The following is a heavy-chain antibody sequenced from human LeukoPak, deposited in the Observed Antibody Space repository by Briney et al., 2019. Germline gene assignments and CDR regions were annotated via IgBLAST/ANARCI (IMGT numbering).Heavy chain of an antibody. CDR3: AKYSGSYIDAFDI. CDR2: IYYSGST. J-gene: IGHJ3*02. CDR1: GGSISSSSYY. Sequence: SETLSLTCTVSGGSISSSSYYWGWIRQPPGKGLEWIGSIYYSGSTYYNPSLKSRVTISVDTSKNQFSLKLSSATAADTAVYYCAKYSGSYIDAFDIWGQGTMVTVSS. V-gene: IGHV4-39*07. D-gene: IGHD1-26*01.